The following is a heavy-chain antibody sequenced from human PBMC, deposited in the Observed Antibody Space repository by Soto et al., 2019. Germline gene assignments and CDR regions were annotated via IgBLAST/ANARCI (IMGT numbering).Heavy chain of an antibody. D-gene: IGHD6-13*01. V-gene: IGHV4-61*01. CDR2: IYNSGST. CDR1: GGSVSSGTSY. Sequence: SETLSLTCTVSGGSVSSGTSYWSWIRQPPGKGLEWIGYIYNSGSTDYNPSLKSRVTISLDTSKNQFPLKLSSVTAADTAVYYCASGSSVSAYIDYWGQGTLVTVSS. J-gene: IGHJ4*02. CDR3: ASGSSVSAYIDY.